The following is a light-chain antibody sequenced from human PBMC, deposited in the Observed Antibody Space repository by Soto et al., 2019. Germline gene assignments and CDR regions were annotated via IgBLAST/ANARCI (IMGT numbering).Light chain of an antibody. CDR2: GAS. CDR1: QSIRNTY. CDR3: QQYGNSPLMFT. V-gene: IGKV3-20*01. Sequence: EIVFTQSPGTLSLSPGERAILSCRASQSIRNTYLAWYQQKPGQAPRLLIHGASTRATGIPDRFTGSGSGTDFTLTISRLEPEDFAVYYCQQYGNSPLMFTFGPGTKVDIK. J-gene: IGKJ3*01.